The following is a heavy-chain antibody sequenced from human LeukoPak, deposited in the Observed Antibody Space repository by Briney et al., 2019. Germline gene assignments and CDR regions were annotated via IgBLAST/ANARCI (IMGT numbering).Heavy chain of an antibody. D-gene: IGHD3-10*01. CDR2: ISSSANSI. Sequence: GGSLRLSCAASGFTFNSYEMNWVRQAPGKGLEWISYISSSANSIYYADSVKGRFTISRDNAKNSLYLQMNSLRAEDTAVYYCARVENYYYGSGSYFDYWGQGTLVTVSS. CDR1: GFTFNSYE. CDR3: ARVENYYYGSGSYFDY. J-gene: IGHJ4*02. V-gene: IGHV3-48*03.